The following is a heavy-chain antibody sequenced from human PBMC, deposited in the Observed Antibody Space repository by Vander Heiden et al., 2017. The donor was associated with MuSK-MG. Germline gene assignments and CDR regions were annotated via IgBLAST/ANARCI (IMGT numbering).Heavy chain of an antibody. D-gene: IGHD6-19*01. CDR2: ISYDGSNK. CDR3: ARGSPPRREVRAVAGKYYYYGMDV. Sequence: QVQLVESGGGVVQPGRSLRLSCAASGFTFSSYAMHWVRQAPGKGLEWVAVISYDGSNKYYADSVKGRFTISRDNSKNTLYLQMNSLRAEDTAVYYCARGSPPRREVRAVAGKYYYYGMDVWGQGTTVTVSS. J-gene: IGHJ6*02. CDR1: GFTFSSYA. V-gene: IGHV3-30*04.